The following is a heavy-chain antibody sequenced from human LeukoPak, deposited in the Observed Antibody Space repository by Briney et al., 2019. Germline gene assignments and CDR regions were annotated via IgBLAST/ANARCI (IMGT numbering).Heavy chain of an antibody. D-gene: IGHD5-18*01. Sequence: GGSLRLSCAASGFTFSSYSMNWVRQAPGKGPEWVSSISSSSSYIYYADSVKGRFTISRDNAKNSLYLQMNSLRAEDTAVYYCARGQWIQLWHPDYWGQGTLVTVSS. J-gene: IGHJ4*02. CDR2: ISSSSSYI. CDR3: ARGQWIQLWHPDY. V-gene: IGHV3-21*01. CDR1: GFTFSSYS.